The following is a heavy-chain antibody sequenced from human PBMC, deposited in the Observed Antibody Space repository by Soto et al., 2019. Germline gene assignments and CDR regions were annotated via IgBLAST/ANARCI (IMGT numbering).Heavy chain of an antibody. Sequence: ASVKVSCKASGYNISSYDIIWVRQAAGEGLEWMGWMDPNRGHSDSVQNFRGRVTMTTNISSNTAYMELSGLRSDDTGVYYCARAAYSSLWFPSHWAQGTLDTVS. CDR2: MDPNRGHS. V-gene: IGHV1-8*01. J-gene: IGHJ4*02. CDR3: ARAAYSSLWFPSH. CDR1: GYNISSYD. D-gene: IGHD2-21*01.